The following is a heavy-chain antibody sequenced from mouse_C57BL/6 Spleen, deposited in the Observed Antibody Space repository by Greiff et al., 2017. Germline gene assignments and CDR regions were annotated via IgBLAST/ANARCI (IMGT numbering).Heavy chain of an antibody. J-gene: IGHJ4*01. Sequence: VQLQQSGPELVKPGASVKISCKASGYAFSSSWMNWVKQRPGKGLEWIGRIYPGDGDTNYNGKFKGKATLTADNSSSTAYMQRSSLTSEDSAVYFCAREGYYTYYAMGCWGQGTSVTVSS. V-gene: IGHV1-82*01. CDR2: IYPGDGDT. D-gene: IGHD2-12*01. CDR3: AREGYYTYYAMGC. CDR1: GYAFSSSW.